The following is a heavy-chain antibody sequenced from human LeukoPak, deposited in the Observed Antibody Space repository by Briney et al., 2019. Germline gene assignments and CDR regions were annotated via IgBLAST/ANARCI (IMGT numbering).Heavy chain of an antibody. CDR3: AKDPRTVRI. Sequence: KPGGSLRLSCAASGSGFIFNSYTMSWVRQAPGKGLEWVSSISSSSSYIYYADSVKGRFTISRDNAKNLLYLQMDSLRVEDTAIYYCAKDPRTVRIWGQGTLVTASS. CDR2: ISSSSSYI. CDR1: GFIFNSYT. V-gene: IGHV3-21*01. D-gene: IGHD1-1*01. J-gene: IGHJ4*02.